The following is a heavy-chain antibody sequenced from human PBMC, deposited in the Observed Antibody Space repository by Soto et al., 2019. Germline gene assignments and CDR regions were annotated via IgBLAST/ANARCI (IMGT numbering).Heavy chain of an antibody. J-gene: IGHJ5*01. V-gene: IGHV4-4*07. CDR3: ARDRNYYDSSGYYPFDS. Sequence: PSETLSLTCTVSRDSISSSYWNWIRQPAGKGLEWIGRIYKGGTTNYNPSLKSRVTMSVDTSKNQFSLKLNSVTAADTAVYYCARDRNYYDSSGYYPFDSWGQGTLVTVSS. CDR2: IYKGGTT. D-gene: IGHD3-22*01. CDR1: RDSISSSY.